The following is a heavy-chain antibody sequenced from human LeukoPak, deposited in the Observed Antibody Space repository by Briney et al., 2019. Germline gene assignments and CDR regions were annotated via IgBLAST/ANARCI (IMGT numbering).Heavy chain of an antibody. V-gene: IGHV1-18*01. CDR3: ASSSGSGSFDY. CDR1: GYTFTSYG. CDR2: ISAYNGNT. Sequence: GASVKVSCKASGYTFTSYGISWVRQAPGQGLEWMGWISAYNGNTNYAQKLQGRVTMTADTSTSTAYMERRSLRSDDTAVYYCASSSGSGSFDYWGQGTLVTVSS. J-gene: IGHJ4*02. D-gene: IGHD6-19*01.